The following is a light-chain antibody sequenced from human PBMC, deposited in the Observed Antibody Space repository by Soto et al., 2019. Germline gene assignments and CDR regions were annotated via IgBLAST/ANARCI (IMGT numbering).Light chain of an antibody. CDR1: QSVSSD. CDR2: GAS. Sequence: EIVMTQSPATLSVSPGERATLSCRASQSVSSDLAWYQQIPGQAPRLLIYGASTRATGIQARFSGSGSGTEFTLTISSLQSEDIGIYYCQQYDSWPYTFGPGSKVHF. V-gene: IGKV3-15*01. J-gene: IGKJ3*01. CDR3: QQYDSWPYT.